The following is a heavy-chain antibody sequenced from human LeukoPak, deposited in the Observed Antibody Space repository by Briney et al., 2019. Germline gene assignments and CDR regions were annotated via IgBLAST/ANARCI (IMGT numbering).Heavy chain of an antibody. Sequence: SQTLSLTCTVSGGSVGSDNSYWNWIRQPSGKALEWIGRIYADGSSNYNPSLKSRVTILVDTSKNQFSLRLSSMTAADTAVYYCARGYYYRTWGLGTLVTVSS. CDR2: IYADGSS. J-gene: IGHJ4*02. CDR3: ARGYYYRT. CDR1: GGSVGSDNSY. D-gene: IGHD3-10*01. V-gene: IGHV4-61*02.